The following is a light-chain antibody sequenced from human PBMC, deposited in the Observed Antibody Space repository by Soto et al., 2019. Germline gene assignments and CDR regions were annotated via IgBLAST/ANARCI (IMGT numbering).Light chain of an antibody. V-gene: IGKV3-20*01. J-gene: IGKJ4*01. CDR1: QSVSSSY. CDR3: QQYGSSLLLT. Sequence: EIVLTQSPGTLSLSPGERATLSCRASQSVSSSYLAWYQQKPGQAPRLLIYGASSRATGIPDRFSGSGSGTDVTLTISRLEPEDFAVYYCQQYGSSLLLTFGGGTKV. CDR2: GAS.